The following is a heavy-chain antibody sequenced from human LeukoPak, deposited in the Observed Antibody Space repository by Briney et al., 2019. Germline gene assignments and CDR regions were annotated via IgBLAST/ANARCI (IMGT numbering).Heavy chain of an antibody. Sequence: GGSLRLSCTTSGFTFGDYAMSWVRQAPGKGLEWVGFSRSKVYGGTPEYAASVKGRFTISRDDSKSIAYLQMNSLKTEDTAVYYCTRVDCSSTSCYISHADYWGRGTLVTVSS. CDR1: GFTFGDYA. V-gene: IGHV3-49*04. J-gene: IGHJ4*02. CDR2: SRSKVYGGTP. CDR3: TRVDCSSTSCYISHADY. D-gene: IGHD2-2*02.